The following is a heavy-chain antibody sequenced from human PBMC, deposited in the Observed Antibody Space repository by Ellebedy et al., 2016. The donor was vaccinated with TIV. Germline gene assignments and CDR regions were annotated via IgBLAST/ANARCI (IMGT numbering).Heavy chain of an antibody. CDR1: GFTFRNYY. CDR3: ARDARFIDHQHNWFDP. J-gene: IGHJ5*02. CDR2: ISNSDSSI. Sequence: GGSLRLSCAASGFTFRNYYIGWIRQAPGKGLEWVSYISNSDSSIFYADSVRGRFTISRDNAKNLLYLQMKSLRAEDTAVYYCARDARFIDHQHNWFDPWGQGTLVTVSS. D-gene: IGHD2-2*01. V-gene: IGHV3-11*01.